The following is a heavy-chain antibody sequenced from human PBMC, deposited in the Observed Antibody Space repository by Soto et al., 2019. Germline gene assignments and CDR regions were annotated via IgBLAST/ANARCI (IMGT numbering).Heavy chain of an antibody. CDR1: GGTFSSYA. Sequence: ASVKVSCKASGGTFSSYAISWVRLAPGQGLEWMGGIIPIFGTANYAQKFQGRVTITADESTSTAYMELSSLRSEDTAVYYCATAIRITIFGVVTESSYWYFDLWGRGTLVTVSS. D-gene: IGHD3-3*01. V-gene: IGHV1-69*01. J-gene: IGHJ2*01. CDR2: IIPIFGTA. CDR3: ATAIRITIFGVVTESSYWYFDL.